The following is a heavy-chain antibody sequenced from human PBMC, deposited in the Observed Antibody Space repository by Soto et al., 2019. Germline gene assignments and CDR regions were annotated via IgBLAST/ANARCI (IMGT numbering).Heavy chain of an antibody. CDR2: ISAYNGNT. D-gene: IGHD3-10*01. CDR1: GYTFTSYG. CDR3: ARDYVLGSGSYYYYYYYGMDV. Sequence: QVQLVQSGAEVKKPGASVKVSCKASGYTFTSYGISWVRQAPGQGLEWMGWISAYNGNTNYAQKLQGRVTMTTDTPTSTAYMELRSLRSDDTAVYYCARDYVLGSGSYYYYYYYGMDVWGQGTTVTVSS. V-gene: IGHV1-18*01. J-gene: IGHJ6*02.